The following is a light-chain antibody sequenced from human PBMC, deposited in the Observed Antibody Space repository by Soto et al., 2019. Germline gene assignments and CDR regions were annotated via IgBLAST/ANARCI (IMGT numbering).Light chain of an antibody. J-gene: IGKJ2*01. CDR3: QQYKTYSRT. CDR2: KAS. V-gene: IGKV1-5*03. Sequence: DIQMTQSPSTLSASVGDRVTITCRASQRISPWLDWYQQKPGKAPKILIYKASSLESGVPSRFSGSDSGTEFPLTISRLQPDDFATYFCQQYKTYSRTFGQGTKLEIK. CDR1: QRISPW.